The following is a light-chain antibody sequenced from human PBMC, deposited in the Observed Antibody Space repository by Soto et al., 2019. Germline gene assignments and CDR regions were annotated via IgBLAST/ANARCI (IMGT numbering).Light chain of an antibody. V-gene: IGLV2-23*02. Sequence: QSVLTQPASVSGSPGQSITISCTGTSSDVGSYNLVSWYQQHPGKAPKLMIYEVTKRPSGVSYRFSGSKSGNTASLTISGLQAEDEADYYCCSCGGSRILVDFGGGTKLTVL. J-gene: IGLJ2*01. CDR1: SSDVGSYNL. CDR3: CSCGGSRILVD. CDR2: EVT.